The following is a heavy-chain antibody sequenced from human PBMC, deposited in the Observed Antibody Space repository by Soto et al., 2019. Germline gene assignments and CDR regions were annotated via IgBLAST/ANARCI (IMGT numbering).Heavy chain of an antibody. J-gene: IGHJ1*01. CDR3: AIQDCTNDVCLEAAVTVGGALES. V-gene: IGHV3-74*01. CDR1: GFTFRKFW. CDR2: ISSDGTTT. Sequence: EVQLVQSGGGLAQPGKPLRLSCAASGFTFRKFWMHWVRQVPGKGPVWVSYISSDGTTTEYADSVKGRFTISRHNAKYTLYLQMDSVRAEDTAVYYCAIQDCTNDVCLEAAVTVGGALESWGQGTLVTVSS. D-gene: IGHD2-8*01.